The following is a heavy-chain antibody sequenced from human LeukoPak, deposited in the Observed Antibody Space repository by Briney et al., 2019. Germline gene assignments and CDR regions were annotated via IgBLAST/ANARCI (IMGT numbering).Heavy chain of an antibody. D-gene: IGHD6-6*01. Sequence: GGSLRLSCAASGFTFSAYTVNWVRQAPGKGLEWVSSISSSSSYIYYADSVKGRFTISRDNAKNSLYLQMNSLRAEDTAVYYCARVSSIAARPYAFDIWGQGTMVTVSS. CDR3: ARVSSIAARPYAFDI. CDR2: ISSSSSYI. V-gene: IGHV3-21*01. J-gene: IGHJ3*02. CDR1: GFTFSAYT.